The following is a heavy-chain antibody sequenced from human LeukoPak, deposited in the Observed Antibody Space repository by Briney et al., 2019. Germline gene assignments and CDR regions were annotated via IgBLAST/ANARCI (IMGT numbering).Heavy chain of an antibody. V-gene: IGHV4-59*08. J-gene: IGHJ4*02. Sequence: SETLSLTCAVYGGSFSGYYWSWIRQPPGKGLEWIGYIYYSGSTNYNPSLKSRVTISVDTSKNQFSLKLSSVTAADTAVYYYARGSGTTVGYWGQGTLVTVSS. CDR3: ARGSGTTVGY. D-gene: IGHD1-7*01. CDR1: GGSFSGYY. CDR2: IYYSGST.